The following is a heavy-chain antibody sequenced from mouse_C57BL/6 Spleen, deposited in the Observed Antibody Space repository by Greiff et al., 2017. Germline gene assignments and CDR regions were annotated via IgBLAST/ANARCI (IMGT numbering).Heavy chain of an antibody. CDR1: GFSLTSYA. Sequence: VKLVESGPGLVAPSQSLSITCTVSGFSLTSYAISWVRQPPGKGLEWLGVIWTGGGTNYNSALKSRLSISKDNSKSQVFLKINSLQTDDTARYYCASSYDYDGGYIDYWGQGTTLTVSS. CDR3: ASSYDYDGGYIDY. CDR2: IWTGGGT. D-gene: IGHD2-4*01. J-gene: IGHJ2*01. V-gene: IGHV2-9-1*01.